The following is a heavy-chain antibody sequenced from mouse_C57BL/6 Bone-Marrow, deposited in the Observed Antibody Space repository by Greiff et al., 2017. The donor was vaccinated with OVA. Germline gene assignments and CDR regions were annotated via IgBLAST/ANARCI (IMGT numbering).Heavy chain of an antibody. V-gene: IGHV14-4*01. D-gene: IGHD2-3*01. CDR2: IDPENGDT. Sequence: VHVMQSGAELVRPGASVKLSCTASGFNIKDDYMHWVQQRPEQGLEWIGWIDPENGDTEYASKFQGQATVTADTTSNTAYLQLSSLTSEDTAVYYCTDDGYYFDYWGQGTTLTVSS. J-gene: IGHJ2*01. CDR1: GFNIKDDY. CDR3: TDDGYYFDY.